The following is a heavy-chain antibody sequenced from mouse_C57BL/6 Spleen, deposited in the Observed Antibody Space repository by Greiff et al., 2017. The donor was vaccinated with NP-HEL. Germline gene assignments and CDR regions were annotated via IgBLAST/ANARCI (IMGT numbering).Heavy chain of an antibody. Sequence: QVQLQQSGAELMKPGASVKLSCKATGYTFTGYWIEWVKQRPGHGLEWIGEILPGSGSTNYNEKFKGKATFTADTSSNTAYMQLSSLITEDSAIYYCARGIDGYYVWFAYWGQGTLVTVSA. CDR3: ARGIDGYYVWFAY. V-gene: IGHV1-9*01. CDR1: GYTFTGYW. D-gene: IGHD2-3*01. CDR2: ILPGSGST. J-gene: IGHJ3*01.